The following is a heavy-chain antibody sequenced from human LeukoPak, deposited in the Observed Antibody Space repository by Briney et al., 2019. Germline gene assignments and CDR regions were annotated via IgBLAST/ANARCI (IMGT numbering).Heavy chain of an antibody. CDR2: ISWNSGSI. J-gene: IGHJ6*03. CDR3: AKDTPSGYYYGSGRLRIYYYYMDV. V-gene: IGHV3-9*01. CDR1: GFTFDDYA. Sequence: HPGGSLRLSCAASGFTFDDYAMHWVRQAPGKGLEWVSGISWNSGSIGYADSVKGRFTISRDNAKNSLYLQMNSLRAEDTALYYCAKDTPSGYYYGSGRLRIYYYYMDVWGKGTTVIISS. D-gene: IGHD3-10*01.